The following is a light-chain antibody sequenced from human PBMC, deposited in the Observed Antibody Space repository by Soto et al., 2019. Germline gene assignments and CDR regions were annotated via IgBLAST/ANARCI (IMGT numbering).Light chain of an antibody. V-gene: IGKV3-20*01. CDR1: QSINNNF. Sequence: DIVLTQSPGTLSLSPGERATLSCRASQSINNNFLDWYQQKPGQAPRLLLYGASSRAPGIPATFSGSGSGTDFTLTISRLEPGDFAVYYCQQYGSSPNTFGQGTKLEIK. CDR3: QQYGSSPNT. J-gene: IGKJ2*01. CDR2: GAS.